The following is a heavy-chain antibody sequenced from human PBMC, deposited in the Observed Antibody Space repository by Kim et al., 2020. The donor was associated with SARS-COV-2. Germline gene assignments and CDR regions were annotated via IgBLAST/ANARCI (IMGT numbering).Heavy chain of an antibody. CDR1: GFTFSSYW. J-gene: IGHJ4*02. Sequence: GGSLRLSCAASGFTFSSYWMSWVRQAPGKGLEWVANIKQDGSEKYYVDSVKGRFTISRDNAKNSLYLQMNSLRAEDTAVYYCARGGKKSSGYSIFDYWGQGTLVTVSS. CDR2: IKQDGSEK. D-gene: IGHD3-22*01. V-gene: IGHV3-7*01. CDR3: ARGGKKSSGYSIFDY.